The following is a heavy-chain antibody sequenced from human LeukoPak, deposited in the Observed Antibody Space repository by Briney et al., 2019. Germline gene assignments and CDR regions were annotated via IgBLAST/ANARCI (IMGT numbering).Heavy chain of an antibody. CDR3: ARGGVVIPYNWFDP. J-gene: IGHJ5*02. CDR1: GGSISSYC. D-gene: IGHD3-3*01. V-gene: IGHV4-4*07. CDR2: IYTSGST. Sequence: PSETLSLTCTVSGGSISSYCWSWIRQPAGKGLEWIGRIYTSGSTYYNPSLKSRVTISVDRSKNQFSLKLTSVTAADTAVYYCARGGVVIPYNWFDPWGQGTLVTVSS.